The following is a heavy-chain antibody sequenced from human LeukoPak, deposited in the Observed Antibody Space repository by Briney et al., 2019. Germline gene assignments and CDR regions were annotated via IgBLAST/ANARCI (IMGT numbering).Heavy chain of an antibody. J-gene: IGHJ3*02. Sequence: SETLSLTCTVSGGSISSSSYYWGWIRQPPGKGLEWIGSIYYSGSTYYNPSLKSRVTISVDTSKNQFSLKLSSVTAADTAVYYCARQDPQSHDAFDIWGQGTMVTVSS. V-gene: IGHV4-39*01. CDR2: IYYSGST. CDR1: GGSISSSSYY. CDR3: ARQDPQSHDAFDI.